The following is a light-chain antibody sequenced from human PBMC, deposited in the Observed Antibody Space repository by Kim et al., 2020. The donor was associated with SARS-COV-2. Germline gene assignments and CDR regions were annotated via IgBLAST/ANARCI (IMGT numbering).Light chain of an antibody. J-gene: IGLJ3*02. CDR2: RSN. V-gene: IGLV1-47*01. CDR1: SSNIGSNY. CDR3: AAWDDSLSGRV. Sequence: QLVLTQPPSASGTPGQRVTISCSGSSSNIGSNYVYWYQQLPGTAPKVLIYRSNQRPSGVPDRFAGSKSGTSASLAISGLRSEDEADYYCAAWDDSLSGRVFGGGTQLTVL.